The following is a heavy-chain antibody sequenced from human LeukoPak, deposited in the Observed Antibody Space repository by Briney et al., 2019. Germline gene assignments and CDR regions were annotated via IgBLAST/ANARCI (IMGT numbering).Heavy chain of an antibody. D-gene: IGHD6-6*01. J-gene: IGHJ5*02. V-gene: IGHV4-39*07. CDR3: ARGRIAARPGWSDP. CDR2: IYYSGST. CDR1: GGSISSSSYY. Sequence: PSETLSLTCTVSGGSISSSSYYWGWIRQPPGKGLEWIGSIYYSGSTYYNPSLKSRVTISVDTSKNQFSLKLSSVTAADTAVYYCARGRIAARPGWSDPWGQGTLVTVSS.